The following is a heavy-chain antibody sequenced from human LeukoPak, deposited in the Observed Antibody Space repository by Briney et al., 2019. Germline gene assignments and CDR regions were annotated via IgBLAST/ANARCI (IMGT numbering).Heavy chain of an antibody. V-gene: IGHV1-2*02. CDR1: GYTFTGYY. Sequence: GASVKVSCKSSGYTFTGYYMHWVRQAPGQGLAWMGRINPNRGGRNVAQKSQGRVTLTRDTSISTAYMELSRLRSDDAAVYYCARVQIEVAGFVGRGYYGMDVWGQGTTVTASS. D-gene: IGHD6-19*01. CDR3: ARVQIEVAGFVGRGYYGMDV. J-gene: IGHJ6*02. CDR2: INPNRGGR.